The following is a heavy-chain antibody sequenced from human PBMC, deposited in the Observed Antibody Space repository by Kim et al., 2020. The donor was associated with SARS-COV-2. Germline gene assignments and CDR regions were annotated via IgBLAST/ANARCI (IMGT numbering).Heavy chain of an antibody. J-gene: IGHJ4*02. D-gene: IGHD6-19*01. CDR1: GYTFTRYY. CDR3: ARSLYYIGSSGFDY. Sequence: ASVKVSCKASGYTFTRYYISWVRQAPGQGLEWMGWVSAYNGKTSYAQNLRGRVTMTTETSTSTAYMELKNLRSDDTAVYYCARSLYYIGSSGFDYWGQGTLVTVSS. V-gene: IGHV1-18*01. CDR2: VSAYNGKT.